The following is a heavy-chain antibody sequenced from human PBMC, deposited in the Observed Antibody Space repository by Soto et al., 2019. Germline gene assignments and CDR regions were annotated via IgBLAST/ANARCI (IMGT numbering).Heavy chain of an antibody. J-gene: IGHJ4*02. D-gene: IGHD3-10*01. CDR3: ASYYGSGSYYHPGY. CDR2: IYYSGST. V-gene: IGHV4-61*01. Sequence: SETLSLTCTVSGGSVSSGSYYWSWIRQPPGKGLEWIGYIYYSGSTNYNPSLKSRVTISVDTSKNQFSLKLSSVTAADTAVYYWASYYGSGSYYHPGYWGQGTLVTVSS. CDR1: GGSVSSGSYY.